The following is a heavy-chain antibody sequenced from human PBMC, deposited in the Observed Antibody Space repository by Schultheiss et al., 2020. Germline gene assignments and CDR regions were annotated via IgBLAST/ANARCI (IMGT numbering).Heavy chain of an antibody. J-gene: IGHJ4*02. CDR2: MYNVERR. D-gene: IGHD1-26*01. CDR3: GRGERLGIDY. Sequence: SETLSLTCTVSGGSISGHYWSWIRQPPGKGLEWIGYMYNVERRNYNPSLKGRVTLSIDTSKNQFSLKVTSVTAADTAVYYCGRGERLGIDYWGQGLLVTVSS. V-gene: IGHV4-59*11. CDR1: GGSISGHY.